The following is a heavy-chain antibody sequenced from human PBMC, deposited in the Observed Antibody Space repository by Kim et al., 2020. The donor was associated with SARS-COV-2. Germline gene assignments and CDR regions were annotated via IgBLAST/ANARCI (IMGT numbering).Heavy chain of an antibody. Sequence: SETLSLTCAVYGGSFSGYYWSWIRQPPGKGLEWIGEINHSGSTNYNPSLKSRVTISVDTSKNQFSLKLSSVTAADTAVYYCARGQRVAAVRRRAFDIWGQGTMVTVSS. CDR3: ARGQRVAAVRRRAFDI. CDR2: INHSGST. D-gene: IGHD6-13*01. J-gene: IGHJ3*02. V-gene: IGHV4-34*01. CDR1: GGSFSGYY.